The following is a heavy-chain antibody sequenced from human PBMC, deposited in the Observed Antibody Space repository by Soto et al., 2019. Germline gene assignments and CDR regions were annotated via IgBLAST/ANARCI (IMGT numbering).Heavy chain of an antibody. CDR2: IHYSGST. D-gene: IGHD3-22*01. Sequence: SETLSLTCTVPGGSVNIGTYYWSWIRQPPGKGLEWIGFIHYSGSTNYNPSLRSRVTISVDTSKNQFSLKVTSVTADDTAVYFCAKSYYDTTGFAVDPWGQGTLVTVSS. J-gene: IGHJ5*02. CDR3: AKSYYDTTGFAVDP. V-gene: IGHV4-61*01. CDR1: GGSVNIGTYY.